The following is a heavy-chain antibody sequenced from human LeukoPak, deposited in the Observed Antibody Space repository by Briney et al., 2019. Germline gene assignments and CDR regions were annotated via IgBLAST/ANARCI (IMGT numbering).Heavy chain of an antibody. CDR3: LRSHGAH. CDR2: IRYPGTT. Sequence: SETLSLTCTVFGGSISSGDYLWAWVRQPPGKALELIGNIRYPGTTFYNPSLQSRVTIFVDTSKNQFSLKLTSVTAADTAVYYCLRSHGAHWGQGTLVIVSS. D-gene: IGHD3-10*01. J-gene: IGHJ4*02. CDR1: GGSISSGDYL. V-gene: IGHV4-39*01.